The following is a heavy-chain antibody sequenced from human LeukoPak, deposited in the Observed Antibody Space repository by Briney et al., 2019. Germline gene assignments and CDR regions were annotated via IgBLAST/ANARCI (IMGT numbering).Heavy chain of an antibody. CDR1: GYSISSCYY. D-gene: IGHD4-23*01. CDR3: ARAPRDYGGHSGL. V-gene: IGHV4-38-2*01. Sequence: SETLSLTCAVSGYSISSCYYWGWIRQPPGKGLEWIGSIYHSGSTYYNPSLKSRVTISVDTSKNQFSLKLSSVTAADTAVYYCARAPRDYGGHSGLWGQGTLVTVSS. J-gene: IGHJ4*02. CDR2: IYHSGST.